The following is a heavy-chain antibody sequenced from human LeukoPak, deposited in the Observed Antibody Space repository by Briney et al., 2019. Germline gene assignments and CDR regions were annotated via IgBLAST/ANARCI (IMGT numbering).Heavy chain of an antibody. CDR1: GGSISSSSYY. V-gene: IGHV4-39*01. Sequence: SETLSLTCTVSGGSISSSSYYWGWIRQPPGKWLEWIGSIYYSGSTYYNPSLKSRVTISVDTSKNQFSLKLSSVTAADTAVYYCARLSSSSSDAFDIWGQGTMVTVSS. J-gene: IGHJ3*02. CDR2: IYYSGST. CDR3: ARLSSSSSDAFDI. D-gene: IGHD6-13*01.